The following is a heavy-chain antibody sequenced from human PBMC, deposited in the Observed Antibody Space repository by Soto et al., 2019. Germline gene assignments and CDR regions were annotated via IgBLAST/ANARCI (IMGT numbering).Heavy chain of an antibody. CDR2: ISGSGGST. CDR1: GFTFSSYA. V-gene: IGHV3-23*01. Sequence: EVQLLESGGGLVQPGGSLRLSCAASGFTFSSYAMSWVRQAPGKGLEWVSAISGSGGSTYYADSVKGRFTISRDNSKNTLYLQMNSLRAEDTAVYYCANDQGYGDYVFDYWGQGTLVTVSS. CDR3: ANDQGYGDYVFDY. J-gene: IGHJ4*02. D-gene: IGHD4-17*01.